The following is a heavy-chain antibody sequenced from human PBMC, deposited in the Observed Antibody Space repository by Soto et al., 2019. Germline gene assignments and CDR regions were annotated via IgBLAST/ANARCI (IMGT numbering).Heavy chain of an antibody. Sequence: QLQLQESGSGLVKPSQTLSLTCAVSGGSISSGGYSWSWIRQPPGKGLEWIGYIYHSGSTYYNPSLKSRATISVDRSQNQFSLKLSSVTAAATAVYSCARGQVVAAQHWGQGTLVTVSS. D-gene: IGHD2-15*01. J-gene: IGHJ4*02. CDR2: IYHSGST. V-gene: IGHV4-30-2*01. CDR3: ARGQVVAAQH. CDR1: GGSISSGGYS.